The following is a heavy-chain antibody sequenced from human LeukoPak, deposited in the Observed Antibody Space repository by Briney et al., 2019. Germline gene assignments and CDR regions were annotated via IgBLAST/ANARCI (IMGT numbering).Heavy chain of an antibody. Sequence: PGRSLRLSCAASGFTFSNYAMHWVRQAPGKGLEWVSIISFDGSNKYYADSVKGRFTISRDNSKNTLYLQMNSLRAEDTAVYYCAKGRVVYNWNYAYYFDDWGQGTLVTVSS. D-gene: IGHD1-7*01. CDR3: AKGRVVYNWNYAYYFDD. V-gene: IGHV3-30*18. J-gene: IGHJ4*02. CDR2: ISFDGSNK. CDR1: GFTFSNYA.